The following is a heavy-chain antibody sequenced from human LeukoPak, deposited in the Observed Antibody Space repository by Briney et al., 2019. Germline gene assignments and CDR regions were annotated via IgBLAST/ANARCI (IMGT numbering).Heavy chain of an antibody. D-gene: IGHD2-15*01. J-gene: IGHJ4*02. Sequence: GGSLRLSCAASGFTFSSYEMNWVRQAPGKGLEWVSYISSSGSTIYYADSVKGRFTISRDNAKNSLYLQMNSLRAEDTAVYYCAKESLSPLYYYFDYWGQGTLVTVSS. V-gene: IGHV3-48*03. CDR1: GFTFSSYE. CDR2: ISSSGSTI. CDR3: AKESLSPLYYYFDY.